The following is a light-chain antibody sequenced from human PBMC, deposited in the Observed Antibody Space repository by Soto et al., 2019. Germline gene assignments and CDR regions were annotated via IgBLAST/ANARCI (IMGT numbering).Light chain of an antibody. CDR2: EVS. CDR3: GSYTCTIYV. V-gene: IGLV2-14*01. Sequence: QSVLTHPSPVSGTPGQSITISCTGTSGDVGVYKFVSWYQQHPGKAPKLIIYEVSNRHSGVSSRFSGSMSGNTASLTISGLQAEDEADYYCGSYTCTIYVFGTGTKVTVL. CDR1: SGDVGVYKF. J-gene: IGLJ1*01.